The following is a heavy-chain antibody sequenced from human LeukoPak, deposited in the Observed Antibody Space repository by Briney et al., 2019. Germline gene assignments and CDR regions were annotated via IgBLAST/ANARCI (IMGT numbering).Heavy chain of an antibody. V-gene: IGHV1-2*02. Sequence: ASVKVSCKPSGYTFSGYFMHWVRQAPGQGLEWMGWIKPSSGDTNYAQPFQGRVTMTRGTSISTAYMELSRLRSDDTAVYYCARDLVNVAFDIWGQGTMVTVSS. CDR2: IKPSSGDT. D-gene: IGHD3-16*02. J-gene: IGHJ3*02. CDR3: ARDLVNVAFDI. CDR1: GYTFSGYF.